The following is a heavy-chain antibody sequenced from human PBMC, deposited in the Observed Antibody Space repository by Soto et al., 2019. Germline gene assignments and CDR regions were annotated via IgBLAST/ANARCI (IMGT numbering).Heavy chain of an antibody. CDR3: AKAPRREGSFDP. CDR2: ISYDGMTK. CDR1: GITFRGYA. Sequence: QVQLVESGGGVVRPGRSLRLSCEASGITFRGYAMHWVRQAPGQGLEWVAVISYDGMTKKYADSVKGRLTISRDDSKNTLYLQMNSLRVDDTAVYYCAKAPRREGSFDPWGQGTLVTVSS. V-gene: IGHV3-30*04. D-gene: IGHD3-10*01. J-gene: IGHJ5*02.